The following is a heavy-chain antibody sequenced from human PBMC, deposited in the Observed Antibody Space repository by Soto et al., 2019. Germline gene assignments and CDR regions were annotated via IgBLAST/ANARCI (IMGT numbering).Heavy chain of an antibody. Sequence: GASVKVSCKASGYTFTSYYMHWVRQAPGQGLEWMGIINPSGGSTSYAQKFQGRVTMTRDTSTNTVYMELSSLRSEDTAVYYCARAFPLKGIGYWGQGTLVTVSS. CDR2: INPSGGST. CDR3: ARAFPLKGIGY. CDR1: GYTFTSYY. J-gene: IGHJ4*02. V-gene: IGHV1-46*01.